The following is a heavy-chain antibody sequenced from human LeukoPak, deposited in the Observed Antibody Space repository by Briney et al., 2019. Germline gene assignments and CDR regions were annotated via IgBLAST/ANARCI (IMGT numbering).Heavy chain of an antibody. CDR3: ARSGLSWYTAMDKPVDY. D-gene: IGHD5-18*01. J-gene: IGHJ4*02. Sequence: ASVKVSCKASGYTFTSYDINWVRQATGQGLEWMGWMNPNSGNTGYAQKFQGRVTMTRNTSISTAYMELSSLRSEDTAVYYCARSGLSWYTAMDKPVDYWGQGTLVTVSS. CDR2: MNPNSGNT. V-gene: IGHV1-8*01. CDR1: GYTFTSYD.